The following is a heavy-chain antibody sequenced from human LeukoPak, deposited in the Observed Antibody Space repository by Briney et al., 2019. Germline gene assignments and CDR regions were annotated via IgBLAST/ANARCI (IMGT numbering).Heavy chain of an antibody. Sequence: GASVKVSCKSSGYTFTGYYMHWVRQAPGQGLEWMGWINPNGGGTNYAQKFQGWVTMTRDTSISTAYMELSRLRSDDTAVYYCAREVDYGYGMDVWGQGTTFTVSS. D-gene: IGHD4-17*01. CDR3: AREVDYGYGMDV. V-gene: IGHV1-2*04. J-gene: IGHJ6*02. CDR1: GYTFTGYY. CDR2: INPNGGGT.